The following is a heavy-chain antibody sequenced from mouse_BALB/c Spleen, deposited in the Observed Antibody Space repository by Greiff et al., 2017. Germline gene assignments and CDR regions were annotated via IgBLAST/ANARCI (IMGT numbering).Heavy chain of an antibody. CDR3: TSLGLTAMDY. V-gene: IGHV6-6*02. D-gene: IGHD4-1*01. J-gene: IGHJ4*01. Sequence: EVKLQESGGGLVQPGGSMKLSCVASGFTFSNYWMNWVRQSPEKGLEWVAEIRLKSNNYATHYAESVKGRFTISRDDSKSSVYLQMNNLRAEDTGIYYCTSLGLTAMDYWGQGTSVTVSS. CDR2: IRLKSNNYAT. CDR1: GFTFSNYW.